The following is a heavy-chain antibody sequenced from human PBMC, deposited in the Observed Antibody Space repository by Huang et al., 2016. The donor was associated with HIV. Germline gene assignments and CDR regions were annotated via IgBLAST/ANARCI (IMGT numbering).Heavy chain of an antibody. D-gene: IGHD3-22*01. J-gene: IGHJ3*02. CDR1: GFTFTSYA. CDR2: ISDEGSEK. CDR3: ARDSYYYDSSGFLRLDAFDI. Sequence: QVHLVESVGGVVQPGRSLRLSCAASGFTFTSYAMHWLSQAPGKGLEWEAVISDEGSEKYYADSVKGLFTISRDNSKNTLYLQMNSLRAEDTAVYYCARDSYYYDSSGFLRLDAFDIWGQGTMVTVSS. V-gene: IGHV3-30*04.